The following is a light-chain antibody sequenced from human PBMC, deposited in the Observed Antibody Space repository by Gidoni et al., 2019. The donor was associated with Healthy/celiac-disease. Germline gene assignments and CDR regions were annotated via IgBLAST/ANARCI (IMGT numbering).Light chain of an antibody. Sequence: DIQMTQSPSSLSASVGDRVTITCRASQSISSYLNGYQQKPGKAPKLLIYAASSLQSGVPSRFSGSGSGTDFTLTISSLQPEDVATYYCQQSYSTLWTFGQGTKLEIK. CDR3: QQSYSTLWT. V-gene: IGKV1-39*01. CDR2: AAS. CDR1: QSISSY. J-gene: IGKJ2*02.